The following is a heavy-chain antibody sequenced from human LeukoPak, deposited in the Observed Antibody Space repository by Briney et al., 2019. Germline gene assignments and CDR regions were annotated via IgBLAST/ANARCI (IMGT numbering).Heavy chain of an antibody. Sequence: AASVKVSCKASGYTFTGYYMHWVRQAPGQGLEWMGWINPNSGGTNYAQKFQGRVTMTRDTSISTAYMELSRLRSDDTAVYYCASNARDALIHDYVWGSYRPLDYWGQGTLVTVSS. J-gene: IGHJ4*02. D-gene: IGHD3-16*02. CDR2: INPNSGGT. V-gene: IGHV1-2*02. CDR3: ASNARDALIHDYVWGSYRPLDY. CDR1: GYTFTGYY.